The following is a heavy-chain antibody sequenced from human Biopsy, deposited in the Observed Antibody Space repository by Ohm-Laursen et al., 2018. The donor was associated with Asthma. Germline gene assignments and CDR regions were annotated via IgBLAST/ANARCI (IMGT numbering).Heavy chain of an antibody. D-gene: IGHD3-9*01. Sequence: ESSVKVSCNASGYNFISFAIHWVRQAPGQRLEWMGWVNTGNGDTKYSQKFQGRVTITRDTSASTAYMELRSLRSEDTATYYCARTYYDFLTGQVKDVFGVWGQGTMATVSS. J-gene: IGHJ3*01. CDR3: ARTYYDFLTGQVKDVFGV. V-gene: IGHV1-3*04. CDR2: VNTGNGDT. CDR1: GYNFISFA.